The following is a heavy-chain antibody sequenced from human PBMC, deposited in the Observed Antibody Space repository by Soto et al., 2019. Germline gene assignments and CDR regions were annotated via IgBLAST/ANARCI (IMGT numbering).Heavy chain of an antibody. V-gene: IGHV3-23*01. CDR2: ITATGGTT. Sequence: GGSLRLSCAASGFIFNTYAMSWVRQAPGKGLEWVSGITATGGTTNHADSVKGRFTISRDNSKNTLYLQMSSLKAEDTAVYYCAKAVYGSGTGYFDYWGQGTPVTVSS. J-gene: IGHJ4*02. CDR3: AKAVYGSGTGYFDY. CDR1: GFIFNTYA. D-gene: IGHD3-10*01.